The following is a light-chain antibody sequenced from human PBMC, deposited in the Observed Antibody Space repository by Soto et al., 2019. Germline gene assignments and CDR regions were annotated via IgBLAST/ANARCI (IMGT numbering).Light chain of an antibody. Sequence: QSVLTQPPSAFGTPGTRVTISCSGSSTNIGSNTLNWYQQLPGTAPKLRIYSNNQRHSGVPDRFSGSKSGTSAALAISGHQSEDEGDYYCAAWDDSLNGWGFGGRTKQTV. CDR3: AAWDDSLNGWG. CDR1: STNIGSNT. V-gene: IGLV1-44*01. CDR2: SNN. J-gene: IGLJ3*02.